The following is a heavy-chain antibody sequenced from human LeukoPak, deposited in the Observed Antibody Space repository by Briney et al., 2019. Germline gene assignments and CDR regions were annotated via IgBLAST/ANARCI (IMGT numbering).Heavy chain of an antibody. D-gene: IGHD3-10*01. CDR3: ATDQGQFGDPSFDY. CDR2: FDPENGEM. CDR1: GYTLTELS. V-gene: IGHV1-24*01. J-gene: IGHJ4*02. Sequence: GASVKVSCKVSGYTLTELSIHWVRQAPGKGLEWMGGFDPENGEMIFAQNFQGRVTITEDTSTDTAYMELSSLRLEDTAVYYCATDQGQFGDPSFDYWGQGTLVTVSS.